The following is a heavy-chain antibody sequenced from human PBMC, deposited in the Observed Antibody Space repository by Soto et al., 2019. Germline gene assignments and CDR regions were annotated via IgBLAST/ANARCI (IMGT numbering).Heavy chain of an antibody. V-gene: IGHV1-46*01. CDR2: INPSDGSR. J-gene: IGHJ4*02. CDR3: ARDGTNWNFDY. Sequence: QVQLVQSGTEVKRPGASVRLSCEASGYTFTTNNLHWVRQAPGQGLEWMGIINPSDGSRTYAQRFQGRFTMTRDTSTSTLYMELSSLMSDDTAIYYCARDGTNWNFDYWGQETLVTVSS. CDR1: GYTFTTNN. D-gene: IGHD1-20*01.